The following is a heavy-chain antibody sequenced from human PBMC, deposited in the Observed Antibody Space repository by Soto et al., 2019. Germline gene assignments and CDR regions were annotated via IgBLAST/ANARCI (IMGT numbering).Heavy chain of an antibody. CDR2: ISGSGGST. Sequence: PGGSLRLSCAASGFTFSSYAMSWVRQAPGKGLEWVSAISGSGGSTYYADSVKGRFTISRDNSKNTLYLQMNSLRAEDTAVYYCAKDYYYDSSRPLGWFDPWGQGTLVTVSS. J-gene: IGHJ5*02. CDR3: AKDYYYDSSRPLGWFDP. V-gene: IGHV3-23*01. D-gene: IGHD3-22*01. CDR1: GFTFSSYA.